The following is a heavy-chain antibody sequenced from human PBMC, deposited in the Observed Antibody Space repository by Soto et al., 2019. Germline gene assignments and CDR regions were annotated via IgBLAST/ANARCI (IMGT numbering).Heavy chain of an antibody. D-gene: IGHD3-10*01. CDR1: GFTFSSYA. Sequence: GGSLRLSCAASGFTFSSYAMSWVRQAPWKGLEWVSAISGSGGSTYYADSVKGRFTISKDNSKNTLYLQMNSLRAEDTAVYYCANTYGSGSYYIPDDAFDIWGQGTMVTVSS. V-gene: IGHV3-23*01. CDR2: ISGSGGST. J-gene: IGHJ3*02. CDR3: ANTYGSGSYYIPDDAFDI.